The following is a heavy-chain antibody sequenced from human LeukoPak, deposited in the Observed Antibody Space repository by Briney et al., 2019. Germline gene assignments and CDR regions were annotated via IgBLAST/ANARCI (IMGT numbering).Heavy chain of an antibody. CDR1: GASISSGSDY. CDR3: ARGVGGYCSGGSCYSEPNWFDP. V-gene: IGHV4-61*02. Sequence: SETLSLTCTVAGASISSGSDYWSWIRQPAGKGLEWIGRIYTRGSTNYNPSLKSRVTISVDTSKNQFSLKLSSVTAADTTVYYCARGVGGYCSGGSCYSEPNWFDPWGQGTLVTVSS. J-gene: IGHJ5*02. CDR2: IYTRGST. D-gene: IGHD2-15*01.